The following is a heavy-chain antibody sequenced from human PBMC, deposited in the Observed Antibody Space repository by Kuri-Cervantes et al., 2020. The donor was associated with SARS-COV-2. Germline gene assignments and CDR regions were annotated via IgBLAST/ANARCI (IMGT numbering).Heavy chain of an antibody. J-gene: IGHJ6*02. CDR2: ISAYNGNT. CDR1: GYTFTGYY. V-gene: IGHV1-18*04. Sequence: ASVKVSCKASGYTFTGYYMHWVRQAPGQGLEWMGWISAYNGNTNYAQKLQGRVTMTTDTSTSTAYMELRSLRSDDTAVYYCARGTKWASGSGSYYPFYYYYYYGMDVWGQGTTVTVSS. CDR3: ARGTKWASGSGSYYPFYYYYYYGMDV. D-gene: IGHD3-10*01.